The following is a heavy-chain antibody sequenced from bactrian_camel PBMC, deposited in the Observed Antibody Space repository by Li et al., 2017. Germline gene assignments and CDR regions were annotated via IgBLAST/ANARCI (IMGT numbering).Heavy chain of an antibody. V-gene: IGHV3S42*01. CDR1: GFTFEKYA. Sequence: VQLVESGGGSVQAGGSLRLSCTASGFTFEKYAMSWLRQATGQALEWIAGLHSSGGSPRYAESVKGRFTISRDNANNVLYLQLNNVKMEDTAMYYCSRGLETSVRAGVRTPGTQVTVS. D-gene: IGHD1*01. CDR2: LHSSGGSP. J-gene: IGHJ4*01.